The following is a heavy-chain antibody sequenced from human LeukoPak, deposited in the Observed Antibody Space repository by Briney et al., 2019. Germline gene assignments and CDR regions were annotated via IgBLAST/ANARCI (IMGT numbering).Heavy chain of an antibody. CDR2: ISSSSSYI. Sequence: PGGSLRLSCAASGFTFSSYSMNWVRQAPGKGLEWVSSISSSSSYIYYADSVKGRFTISRDNAKNSLYLQMNSLRAEDTAVYYCARDNYYGSGSYYLDYWGQGTLVTVSS. V-gene: IGHV3-21*01. J-gene: IGHJ4*02. CDR3: ARDNYYGSGSYYLDY. CDR1: GFTFSSYS. D-gene: IGHD3-10*01.